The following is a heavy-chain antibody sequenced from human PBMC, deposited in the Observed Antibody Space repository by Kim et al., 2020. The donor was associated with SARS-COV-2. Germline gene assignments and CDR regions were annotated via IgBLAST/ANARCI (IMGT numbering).Heavy chain of an antibody. Sequence: AESVKGRFTISRDNSKNTLYLQRNSLGAEDTAVYYCARAGGGSYYAYFDYWGQGTLVTVSS. J-gene: IGHJ4*02. CDR3: ARAGGGSYYAYFDY. V-gene: IGHV3-30*01. D-gene: IGHD1-26*01.